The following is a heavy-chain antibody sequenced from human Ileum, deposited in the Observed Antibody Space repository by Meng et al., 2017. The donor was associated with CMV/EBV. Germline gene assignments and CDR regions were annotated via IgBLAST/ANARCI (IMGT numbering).Heavy chain of an antibody. CDR3: AKDLPRGPSDY. CDR1: AASFNNDNYS. Sequence: LLESGPGLVQPSATLPLSCTVSAASFNNDNYSWAWIRQSPGKGLEWIGSVHNNGGTYHNPSLRSRVTISVDTSKHQFSLRMNSVTAADTAIYYCAKDLPRGPSDYWSQGTLVTVSS. CDR2: VHNNGGT. V-gene: IGHV4-39*07. D-gene: IGHD3-10*01. J-gene: IGHJ4*02.